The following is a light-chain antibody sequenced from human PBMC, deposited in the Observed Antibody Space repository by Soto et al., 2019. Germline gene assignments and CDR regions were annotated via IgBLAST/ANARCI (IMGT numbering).Light chain of an antibody. V-gene: IGKV3-20*01. Sequence: EIVLTQSPGTLSLSPGDRATLSCRASQSVSSNFLAWYQQKPGQAPRLLIYGASIRATGIPDMFSGSGSGTDFILTIRRLEPEDFAMYFCHQYGSSPRTFGQGTKVEIK. CDR2: GAS. CDR1: QSVSSNF. CDR3: HQYGSSPRT. J-gene: IGKJ1*01.